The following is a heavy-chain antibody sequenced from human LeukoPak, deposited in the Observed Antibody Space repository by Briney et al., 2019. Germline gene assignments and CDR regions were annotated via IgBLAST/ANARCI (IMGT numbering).Heavy chain of an antibody. J-gene: IGHJ6*03. CDR1: GGSISSGSYY. D-gene: IGHD6-6*01. Sequence: SQTLSLTCTVSGGSISSGSYYWSWIRQPAGKGLEWIGRIYTSGSTNYNPSLKSRVTISVDTSKNQFSLKLSSVTAADTAVYYCARGVSDGSSYYYYMDVWGKGTTVTVSS. V-gene: IGHV4-61*02. CDR2: IYTSGST. CDR3: ARGVSDGSSYYYYMDV.